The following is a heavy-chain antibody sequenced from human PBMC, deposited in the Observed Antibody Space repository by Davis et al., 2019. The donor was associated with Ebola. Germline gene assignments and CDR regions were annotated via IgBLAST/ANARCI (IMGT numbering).Heavy chain of an antibody. V-gene: IGHV3-48*03. J-gene: IGHJ5*02. CDR1: AFTFSDYE. CDR3: ARRSGDTAGDTWEGFDH. Sequence: PGGSLRLSCEASAFTFSDYEMNWVRQAPGKGLEWVSYITDNSSAVYYAGPVRGRFTVSRDNAKNSLYLKMDNLSADDSAVYFCARRSGDTAGDTWEGFDHWGQGTLVTVSS. CDR2: ITDNSSAV. D-gene: IGHD5-18*01.